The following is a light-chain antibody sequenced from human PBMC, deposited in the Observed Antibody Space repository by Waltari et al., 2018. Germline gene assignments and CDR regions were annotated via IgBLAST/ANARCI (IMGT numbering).Light chain of an antibody. V-gene: IGKV3-20*01. Sequence: EIVLTQSPGTLSLSPGERATLSCRASQSVSRALACYQQKPGQAPRLLIYGSSSRATGIPDRFSGSGSGTDCSLTISRLEPEDFAVYYCQEYVTLPATFGQGTKVEI. CDR2: GSS. CDR1: QSVSRA. CDR3: QEYVTLPAT. J-gene: IGKJ1*01.